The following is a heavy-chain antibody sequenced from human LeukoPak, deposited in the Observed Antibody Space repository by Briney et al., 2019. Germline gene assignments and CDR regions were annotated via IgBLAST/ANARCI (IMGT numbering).Heavy chain of an antibody. D-gene: IGHD3-3*01. CDR3: ARDAPGDFWSGYYDYYYYMDV. V-gene: IGHV4-4*07. CDR1: GGSISSYY. CDR2: IYTSGST. Sequence: PSETLSLTCTVSGGSISSYYWSWIRQPPGKGLEWIGRIYTSGSTNYNPSLKSRVTMSVDTSKNQFSLKLSSVTAADTAVYYCARDAPGDFWSGYYDYYYYMDVWGKGTTVTVSS. J-gene: IGHJ6*03.